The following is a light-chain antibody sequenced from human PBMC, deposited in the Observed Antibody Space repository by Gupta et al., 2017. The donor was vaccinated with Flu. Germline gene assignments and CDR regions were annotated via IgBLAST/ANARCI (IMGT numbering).Light chain of an antibody. CDR1: RANLGSNT. Sequence: SRANLGSNTVNWYQQVPGAAPKLLIYRDNQRPSGVPDRFSGSKSGTSASLAISGLQSEDEAEYYCAAWHDSLIGYLFGTGTKVTVL. CDR3: AAWHDSLIGYL. J-gene: IGLJ1*01. CDR2: RDN. V-gene: IGLV1-44*01.